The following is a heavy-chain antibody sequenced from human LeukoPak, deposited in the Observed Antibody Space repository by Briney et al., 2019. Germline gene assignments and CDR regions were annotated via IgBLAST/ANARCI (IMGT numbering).Heavy chain of an antibody. V-gene: IGHV3-43*02. CDR2: ISGDGGST. CDR3: AKLRTGAVASDAFDI. Sequence: GGSLRLSCAASGFTFDDYAMHWVRQAPGKGLEWVSLISGDGGSTNYADSVEGRFTISRDNSKNSLYLQMNSLRTEDTALYYCAKLRTGAVASDAFDIWGQGTMVTVSS. J-gene: IGHJ3*02. CDR1: GFTFDDYA. D-gene: IGHD6-19*01.